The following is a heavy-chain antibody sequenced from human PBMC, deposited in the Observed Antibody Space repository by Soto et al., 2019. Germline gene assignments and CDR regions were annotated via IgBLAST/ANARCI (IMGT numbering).Heavy chain of an antibody. J-gene: IGHJ6*02. Sequence: GGSLILSCAASGFTFSCSAMHWVRQASGKGLEWVGRIRSKANSYATAYAASVKGRFTISRDDSKNTAYLQMNSLKTEDTAVYYCTRGAFRSAVAPSYYYGMDVWGQGTTVTAP. D-gene: IGHD6-19*01. CDR2: IRSKANSYAT. CDR3: TRGAFRSAVAPSYYYGMDV. V-gene: IGHV3-73*01. CDR1: GFTFSCSA.